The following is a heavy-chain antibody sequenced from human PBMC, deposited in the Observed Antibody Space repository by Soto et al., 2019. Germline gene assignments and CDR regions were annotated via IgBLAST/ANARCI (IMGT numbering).Heavy chain of an antibody. D-gene: IGHD2-15*01. J-gene: IGHJ5*02. CDR3: ARTCVGPGGSCIGGNWFDP. CDR2: IYPGDSDT. V-gene: IGHV5-51*01. CDR1: GYSFTSYW. Sequence: GESLKISCKGSGYSFTSYWIGWVRQMPGKGLEWMGIIYPGDSDTRYSPSFQGQVTISADKSISTAYLQWSSLKASDTAMYYCARTCVGPGGSCIGGNWFDPWGQGTLVTVSS.